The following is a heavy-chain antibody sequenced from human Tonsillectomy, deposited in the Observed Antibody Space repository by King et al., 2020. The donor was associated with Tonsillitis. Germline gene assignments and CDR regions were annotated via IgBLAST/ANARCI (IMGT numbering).Heavy chain of an antibody. D-gene: IGHD5-18*01. CDR2: IYYTGST. Sequence: QLQESGPGLVKPSETLSLTCTVSGGSISSSRYYWGWIRQPPGKGLEWIGSIYYTGSTYYNPSLKSRVTIFVDTSKNQFSLKLTSVPAADTAMYYCARHFTDTSMGPFDYGGRGTLAT. CDR1: GGSISSSRYY. V-gene: IGHV4-39*01. J-gene: IGHJ4*02. CDR3: ARHFTDTSMGPFDY.